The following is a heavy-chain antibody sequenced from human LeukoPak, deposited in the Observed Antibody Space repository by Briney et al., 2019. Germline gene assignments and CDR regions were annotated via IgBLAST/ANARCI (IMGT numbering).Heavy chain of an antibody. J-gene: IGHJ3*02. CDR2: FDPKDGET. CDR1: GYTLTELS. V-gene: IGHV1-24*01. D-gene: IGHD2-15*01. Sequence: ASVKVSCKVSGYTLTELSMHWVRQAPGKGLEWMGGFDPKDGETIYAQKFQGRVTMTEDTSTDTAYMELSSLRSEDTAVYYCATGYCSGGSCYPGVAFDIWGQGTMVTVSS. CDR3: ATGYCSGGSCYPGVAFDI.